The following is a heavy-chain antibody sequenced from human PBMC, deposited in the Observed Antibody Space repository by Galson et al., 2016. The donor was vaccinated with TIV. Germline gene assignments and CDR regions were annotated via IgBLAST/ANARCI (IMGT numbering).Heavy chain of an antibody. D-gene: IGHD2-2*01. V-gene: IGHV1-69*06. CDR1: GGTFGNYG. CDR3: ARPLPARSIRYYYYGMDV. J-gene: IGHJ6*02. CDR2: ISPIFGTT. Sequence: SVKVSCKAYGGTFGNYGISWVRQAPGQGLEWIGGISPIFGTTNYAQQFQGRVTITAEIYSSTAYMELSSLRSDDTAVYYCARPLPARSIRYYYYGMDVWGQGTTVTVSS.